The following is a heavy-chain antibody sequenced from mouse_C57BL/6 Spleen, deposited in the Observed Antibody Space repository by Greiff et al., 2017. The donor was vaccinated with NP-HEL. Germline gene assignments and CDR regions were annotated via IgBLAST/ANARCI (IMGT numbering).Heavy chain of an antibody. CDR1: GFTFTDYY. D-gene: IGHD1-1*01. J-gene: IGHJ4*01. Sequence: EVKLVESGGGLVQPGGSLSLSCAASGFTFTDYYMSWVRQPPGKALEWLGFIRNKANGYTTEYSASVKGRFTISRDNSQSILYLQMNALRAEDSATYYCARGGFITTVVAHYYAMDYWGQGTSVTVSS. V-gene: IGHV7-3*01. CDR3: ARGGFITTVVAHYYAMDY. CDR2: IRNKANGYTT.